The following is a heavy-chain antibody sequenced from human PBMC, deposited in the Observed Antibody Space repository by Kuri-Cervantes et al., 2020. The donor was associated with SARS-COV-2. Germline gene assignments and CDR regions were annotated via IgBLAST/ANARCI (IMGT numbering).Heavy chain of an antibody. J-gene: IGHJ2*01. CDR3: AREERSPMRFGYFDL. CDR1: GFTFSSYA. V-gene: IGHV3-30-3*01. CDR2: ISYDGSSK. D-gene: IGHD3-10*01. Sequence: GESLKISCAASGFTFSSYAMHWVRQAPGKGLEWVAVISYDGSSKYYADSVKGRFTISRDNSKNTLYLQMNSLRAEDTAVYYCAREERSPMRFGYFDLWGRGTLVTVSS.